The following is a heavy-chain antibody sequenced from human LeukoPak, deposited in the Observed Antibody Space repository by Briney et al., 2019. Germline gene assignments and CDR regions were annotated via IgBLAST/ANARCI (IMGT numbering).Heavy chain of an antibody. Sequence: HPGGSLRLSCAASGFTFSGYAMHWVRQAPGKGLEYVSAISGDGASTYYVDSVKGRFTISRDDSKNTLYLQLGSLRDDDMAVYYCATEAFDFWGQGTLVTVSS. V-gene: IGHV3-64*02. CDR3: ATEAFDF. J-gene: IGHJ4*02. CDR1: GFTFSGYA. CDR2: ISGDGAST.